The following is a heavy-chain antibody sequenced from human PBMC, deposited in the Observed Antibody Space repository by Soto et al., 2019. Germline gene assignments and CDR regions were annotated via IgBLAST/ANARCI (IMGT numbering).Heavy chain of an antibody. Sequence: QVQLQESGPGLVKPSGTLSLTCAVSSGSISSSNWWSWVRQPPGKGLEWIGEIYHSGSTNYNPSLKGGVTISEDKPRILFSRRRGSVPAAATAVFYWARGGPDYGGNPFASGGQGTRVTVSS. J-gene: IGHJ4*02. CDR2: IYHSGST. CDR1: SGSISSSNW. V-gene: IGHV4-4*02. CDR3: ARGGPDYGGNPFAS. D-gene: IGHD4-17*01.